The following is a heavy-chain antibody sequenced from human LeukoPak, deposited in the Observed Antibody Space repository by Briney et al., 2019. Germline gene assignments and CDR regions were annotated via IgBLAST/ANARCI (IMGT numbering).Heavy chain of an antibody. V-gene: IGHV3-21*01. D-gene: IGHD5-12*01. CDR2: ISRSSSHI. Sequence: GGSLRLSCAASGFTFDDYAMNWVRQAPGKGLEWVSYISRSSSHIYYADSMKGRLTISRDNAKSSLYLQMDSLRDEDTAIYYCARDRAALARMGGMDVWGQGTTVTVFS. J-gene: IGHJ6*02. CDR1: GFTFDDYA. CDR3: ARDRAALARMGGMDV.